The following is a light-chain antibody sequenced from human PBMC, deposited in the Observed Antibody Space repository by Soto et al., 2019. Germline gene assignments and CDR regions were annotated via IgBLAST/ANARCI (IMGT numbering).Light chain of an antibody. CDR2: GAS. Sequence: EIVVTQSPGTLSLSPGERATLSCRASQSVSSSYLAWYQQKPGQAPRLLIYGASSRDTGIPDRFSGSGSGTDITLTMSRLEPEDFAVDYCQQYGSSPRTFGQGTKVEIK. V-gene: IGKV3-20*01. CDR3: QQYGSSPRT. J-gene: IGKJ1*01. CDR1: QSVSSSY.